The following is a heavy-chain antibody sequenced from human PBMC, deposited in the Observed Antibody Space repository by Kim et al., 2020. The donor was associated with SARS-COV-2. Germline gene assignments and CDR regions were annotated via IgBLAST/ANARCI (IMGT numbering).Heavy chain of an antibody. D-gene: IGHD2-2*02. J-gene: IGHJ4*02. CDR3: LAGIYTNNSDY. CDR1: GFTFSDYY. Sequence: GGSLRLSCAASGFTFSDYYMSWIRQAPGKGLEWVSYISSSGSTIYYADSVKGRFTISRDNAKNSLYLQMNSLRAEDTAVYYCLAGIYTNNSDYWGQGTLVTVSS. V-gene: IGHV3-11*04. CDR2: ISSSGSTI.